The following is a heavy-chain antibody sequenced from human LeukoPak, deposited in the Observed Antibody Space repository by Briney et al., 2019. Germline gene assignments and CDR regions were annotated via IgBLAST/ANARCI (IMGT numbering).Heavy chain of an antibody. V-gene: IGHV4-59*12. CDR2: IYYSGST. J-gene: IGHJ6*02. Sequence: SETLSLTCTVSGGSISSYYWSWIRQPPGKGLEWIGYIYYSGSTNYNPSLKSRVTISVDTSKDQFSLKLSSVTAADTAVYYCARELPSTFRYYYGMDVWGQGTTVTVSS. D-gene: IGHD3-16*01. CDR1: GGSISSYY. CDR3: ARELPSTFRYYYGMDV.